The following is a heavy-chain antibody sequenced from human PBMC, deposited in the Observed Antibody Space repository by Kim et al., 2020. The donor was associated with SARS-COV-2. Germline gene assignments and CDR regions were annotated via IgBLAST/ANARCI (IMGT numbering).Heavy chain of an antibody. V-gene: IGHV3-48*02. CDR1: GFAFSTYS. CDR3: ARVGRSGCTDDY. Sequence: GGSLRLSCAASGFAFSTYSINWVRQAPGKGLEWLSYISSSSSTIYYADSVRGRFTISRDNAENSVYLQMNSLGDEDTAVYYCARVGRSGCTDDYWGQGTLVTVSS. CDR2: ISSSSSTI. D-gene: IGHD6-19*01. J-gene: IGHJ4*02.